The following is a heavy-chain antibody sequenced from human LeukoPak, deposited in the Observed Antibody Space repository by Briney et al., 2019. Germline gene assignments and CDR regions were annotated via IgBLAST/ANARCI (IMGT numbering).Heavy chain of an antibody. CDR1: GFSVSTDH. CDR2: IYNDGST. D-gene: IGHD2-2*01. Sequence: GGSLRLSCAASGFSVSTDHMSWVRQAPGKGLEWVSVIYNDGSTYYADTVKGRFTISRDNSKNTVDLLVNSLRAEDTAVYYCAKEGLIVVVPAAGNYFDYWGQGTLVTVSS. J-gene: IGHJ4*02. V-gene: IGHV3-53*01. CDR3: AKEGLIVVVPAAGNYFDY.